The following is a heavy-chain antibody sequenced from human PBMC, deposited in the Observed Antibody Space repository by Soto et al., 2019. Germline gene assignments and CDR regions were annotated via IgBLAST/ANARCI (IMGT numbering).Heavy chain of an antibody. CDR3: ARAASIAARPPSPFDY. Sequence: SETLSLTWTVSGGSISSYYWSWIRQPPGKGLEWIGYIYYSGSTNYNPSLKSRVTISVDTSKNQFSLKLSSVTAADTAVYYCARAASIAARPPSPFDYWGQGTLVTVSS. CDR1: GGSISSYY. V-gene: IGHV4-59*01. J-gene: IGHJ4*02. D-gene: IGHD6-6*01. CDR2: IYYSGST.